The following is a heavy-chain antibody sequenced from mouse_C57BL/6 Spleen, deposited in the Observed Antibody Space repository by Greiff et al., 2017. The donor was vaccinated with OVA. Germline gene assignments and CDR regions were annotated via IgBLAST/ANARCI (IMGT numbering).Heavy chain of an antibody. CDR2: INPNNGGT. Sequence: EVQLQQSGPELVKPGASVKIPCKASGYTFTDYNMDWVKQSHGKSLEWIGDINPNNGGTIYNQKFKGKATLTVDKSSSTAYMELRSLTSEDTAVYYCAGFRYGSSYYFDYWGQGTTLTVSS. D-gene: IGHD1-1*01. J-gene: IGHJ2*01. CDR1: GYTFTDYN. V-gene: IGHV1-18*01. CDR3: AGFRYGSSYYFDY.